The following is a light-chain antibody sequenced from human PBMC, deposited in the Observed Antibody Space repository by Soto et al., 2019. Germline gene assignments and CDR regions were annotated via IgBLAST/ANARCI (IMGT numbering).Light chain of an antibody. CDR3: SSYMRSGTSV. J-gene: IGLJ1*01. V-gene: IGLV2-14*01. Sequence: QSALTQPASVSGSPGQSITISCTGTSSDVGGYKFVSWYQQHPGKAPKLIIFEVSNRPTGVSDRFSGSKSGNTASLTISGLQAEDEADYYCSSYMRSGTSVFGIGTKLTVL. CDR1: SSDVGGYKF. CDR2: EVS.